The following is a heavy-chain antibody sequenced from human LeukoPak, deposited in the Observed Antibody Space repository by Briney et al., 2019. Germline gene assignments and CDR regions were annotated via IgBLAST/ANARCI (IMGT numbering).Heavy chain of an antibody. CDR3: AREINGGYSYGNFDY. Sequence: PGGSLRLFCAASGFTVSSNYMSWLRQAPGKGLEWVSVIYSGGSTYYADSVKGRFTISRDNSKNTLYLQMNSLRAEDTAVYYCAREINGGYSYGNFDYWGQGTLVTVSS. CDR2: IYSGGST. J-gene: IGHJ4*02. D-gene: IGHD5-18*01. CDR1: GFTVSSNY. V-gene: IGHV3-66*01.